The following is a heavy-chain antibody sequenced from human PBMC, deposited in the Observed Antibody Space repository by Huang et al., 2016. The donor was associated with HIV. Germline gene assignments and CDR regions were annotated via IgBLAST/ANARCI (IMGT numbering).Heavy chain of an antibody. Sequence: EVQLVQSGAEVKKPGESLKISCKGSGFRFRSNWIGWVRQMPGKGREWMGIIYPGDSDTRYSPSFQGQVTISADKSINTAYLQWSSLKASDTAMYYCARLIGSPSFYYGLDVWGQGTTVTVSS. CDR1: GFRFRSNW. CDR2: IYPGDSDT. V-gene: IGHV5-51*01. D-gene: IGHD3-10*01. J-gene: IGHJ6*02. CDR3: ARLIGSPSFYYGLDV.